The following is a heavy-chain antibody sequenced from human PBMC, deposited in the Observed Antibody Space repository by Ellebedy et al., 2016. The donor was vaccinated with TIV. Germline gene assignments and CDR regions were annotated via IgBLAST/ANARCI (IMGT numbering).Heavy chain of an antibody. D-gene: IGHD6-6*01. J-gene: IGHJ4*02. CDR1: GYTFTEQY. V-gene: IGHV1-69*13. CDR3: ARGDSSSAHFDY. Sequence: SVKVSCXAFGYTFTEQYMHWVRQAPGQGLEWMGGIIPIFGTANYAQKFQGRVTITADESTSTAYMELSSLRSEDTAVYYCARGDSSSAHFDYWGQGTLVTVSS. CDR2: IIPIFGTA.